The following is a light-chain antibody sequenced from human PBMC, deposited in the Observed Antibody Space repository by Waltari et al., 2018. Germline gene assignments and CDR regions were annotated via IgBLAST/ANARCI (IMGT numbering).Light chain of an antibody. V-gene: IGKV1-39*01. CDR2: AAS. Sequence: TQSPAILSASVGDGVTITCRASRRVSTNLNWYQQKPGKGPRLLIYAASSLQGGVPPRFSGSGSGTDFTLTISSLHPEDFATYSSQQSFNVPYTFGQGTKLEL. CDR3: QQSFNVPYT. J-gene: IGKJ2*01. CDR1: RRVSTN.